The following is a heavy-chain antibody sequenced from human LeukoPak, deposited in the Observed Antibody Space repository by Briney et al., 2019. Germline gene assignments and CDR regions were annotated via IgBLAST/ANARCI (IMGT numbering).Heavy chain of an antibody. CDR3: ARRIMITFGGVIVENRFDY. J-gene: IGHJ4*02. Sequence: GGSLRLSCAASGFTFSSYGMSWVRQAPGKVLEWVSAISGSGGSTYYADSVKGRFTISRDNSKNTLYLQMNSLRAEDTAVYYCARRIMITFGGVIVENRFDYWGQGTLVTVSS. CDR2: ISGSGGST. CDR1: GFTFSSYG. V-gene: IGHV3-23*01. D-gene: IGHD3-16*02.